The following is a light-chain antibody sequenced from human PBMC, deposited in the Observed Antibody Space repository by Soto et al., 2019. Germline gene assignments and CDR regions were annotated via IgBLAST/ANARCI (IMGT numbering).Light chain of an antibody. Sequence: EIVLTQSPATLYLSPGERATLSCRASQRVNDFLAWYQQKPGQGPRLLIYDVSDRATGIPLRFSGSGSGTDFTLTISSLEPDDFAVYYCQQRNTWPPSFGPGTKVDRK. CDR2: DVS. V-gene: IGKV3-11*01. CDR3: QQRNTWPPS. J-gene: IGKJ3*01. CDR1: QRVNDF.